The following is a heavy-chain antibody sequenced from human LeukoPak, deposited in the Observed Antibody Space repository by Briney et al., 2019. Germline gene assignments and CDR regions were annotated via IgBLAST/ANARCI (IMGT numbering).Heavy chain of an antibody. CDR3: ASRGVRGPYFDY. V-gene: IGHV2-5*02. J-gene: IGHJ4*02. CDR2: IYWDDGK. Sequence: KGSGPTLVKPTQTLTLTCTFSGFSLSTSGVGVGWIRQPPGKALEWPALIYWDDGKRYSPSLKSRLTITKDTSKNQVVLTMTNMDPVDTATYYCASRGVRGPYFDYWGQGTLVTVSS. D-gene: IGHD3-10*01. CDR1: GFSLSTSGVG.